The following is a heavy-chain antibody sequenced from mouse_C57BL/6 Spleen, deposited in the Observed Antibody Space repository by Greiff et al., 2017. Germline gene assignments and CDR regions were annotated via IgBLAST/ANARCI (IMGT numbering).Heavy chain of an antibody. CDR3: ARDDGYYYAMDY. Sequence: QVQLQQPGAELVKPGASVKMSCKASGYTFTSYWMHWVKQRPGQGLEWIGNIYPSNGGTNYNEKFKSKATLTVDKSSSTAYMQLSSLTSEDSAVYYCARDDGYYYAMDYWGQGTSVTVSS. CDR1: GYTFTSYW. D-gene: IGHD2-3*01. J-gene: IGHJ4*01. V-gene: IGHV1-53*01. CDR2: IYPSNGGT.